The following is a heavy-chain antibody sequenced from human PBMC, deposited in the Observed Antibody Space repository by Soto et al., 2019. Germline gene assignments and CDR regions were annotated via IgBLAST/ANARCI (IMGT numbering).Heavy chain of an antibody. CDR2: INPSSGRT. J-gene: IGHJ6*02. Sequence: GASVKVSCKASGYTFTSYSMHWVRQAPGQGLEWMGIINPSSGRTSYAQNFQGRVTMTSDTSTSIVYMEMSSLKSEDTAVYYCARDHNFGFILYAMDVWGQGTTVTVPS. CDR1: GYTFTSYS. CDR3: ARDHNFGFILYAMDV. D-gene: IGHD2-15*01. V-gene: IGHV1-46*01.